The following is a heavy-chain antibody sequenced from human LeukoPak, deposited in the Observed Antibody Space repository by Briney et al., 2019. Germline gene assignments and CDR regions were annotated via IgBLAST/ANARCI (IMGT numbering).Heavy chain of an antibody. V-gene: IGHV3-30*02. J-gene: IGHJ2*01. CDR2: IRYDASNK. CDR3: AKDFSSSSLGSWYFDL. CDR1: GFTFSDYG. Sequence: GGSLRLSCAASGFTFSDYGMHWVRQAPGKGLEWVAFIRYDASNKYYGDSVKGRFTASRDNVKNTLYLQMNSLRTEDTAVYYCAKDFSSSSLGSWYFDLWGRGALVTVYS. D-gene: IGHD6-13*01.